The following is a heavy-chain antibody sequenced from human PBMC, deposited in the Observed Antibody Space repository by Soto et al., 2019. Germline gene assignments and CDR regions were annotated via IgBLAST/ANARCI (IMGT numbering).Heavy chain of an antibody. V-gene: IGHV3-15*07. D-gene: IGHD3-22*01. CDR3: TTDSYSTMMVVRFDY. CDR1: GSTFVNAW. Sequence: GGSLRLSCAASGSTFVNAWINWVRQAPGKGLEWVGRVKSKTAGGTTDFAATVKGRFAISRDDSKNMVYMQMNSLKIEDTAAYFCTTDSYSTMMVVRFDYWGHGTLVTVSS. CDR2: VKSKTAGGTT. J-gene: IGHJ4*01.